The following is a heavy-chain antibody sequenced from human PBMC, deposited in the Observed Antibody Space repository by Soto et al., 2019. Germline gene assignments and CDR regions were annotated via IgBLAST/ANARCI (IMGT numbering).Heavy chain of an antibody. CDR1: GGPFNTFA. D-gene: IGHD3-3*01. Sequence: QVQLVQSGAELRKPGSSVRVSCTSSGGPFNTFAINWVRQAPGQGLEWMGGIIPLSGTTNYAQNFQGRVTISADGTTSTVFMDLTNLRSDDTAVYFCARDSQDQSVLRFLGWFAYWGQGTLVTVSS. CDR2: IIPLSGTT. V-gene: IGHV1-69*01. J-gene: IGHJ4*02. CDR3: ARDSQDQSVLRFLGWFAY.